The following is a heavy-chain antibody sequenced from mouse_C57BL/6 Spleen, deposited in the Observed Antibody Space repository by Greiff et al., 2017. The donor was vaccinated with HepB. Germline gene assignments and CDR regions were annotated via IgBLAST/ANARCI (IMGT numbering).Heavy chain of an antibody. CDR3: ARSDYYGSSSYWYFDV. CDR2: ISYSGST. Sequence: ESGPGLAKPSQTLSLTCSVTGYSITSDYWNWIRKFPGNKLEYMGYISYSGSTYYNPSLKSRISITRDTSKNQYYLQLNSVTTEDTATYYCARSDYYGSSSYWYFDVWGTGTTVTVSS. CDR1: GYSITSDY. J-gene: IGHJ1*03. V-gene: IGHV3-8*01. D-gene: IGHD1-1*01.